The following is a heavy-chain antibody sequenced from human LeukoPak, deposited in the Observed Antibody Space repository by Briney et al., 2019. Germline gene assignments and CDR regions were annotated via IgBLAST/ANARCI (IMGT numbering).Heavy chain of an antibody. Sequence: SETLSLTCTVSGGTISSGSYYWSWIRQPAGKGLEWIGRIYTSGSTNYNPSLKSRVTISVDTSKNQFSLKLSSVTAADTAVYYCASDLIVVVPAAAKYYYYMDVWGKGTTVTISS. CDR3: ASDLIVVVPAAAKYYYYMDV. CDR2: IYTSGST. V-gene: IGHV4-61*02. D-gene: IGHD2-2*01. CDR1: GGTISSGSYY. J-gene: IGHJ6*03.